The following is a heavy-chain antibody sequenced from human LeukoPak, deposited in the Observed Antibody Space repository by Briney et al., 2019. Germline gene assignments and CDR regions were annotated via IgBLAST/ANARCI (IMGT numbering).Heavy chain of an antibody. CDR3: ARVCLQEIIVNGEFDY. D-gene: IGHD3-10*01. CDR1: GGSFSGYY. V-gene: IGHV4-34*01. J-gene: IGHJ4*02. Sequence: PSETLSLTCAVYGGSFSGYYWSWIRQPPGKGLEWIGEINHSGSTNYNPSLKSRVTISVDTSKNQFSLKLSSVTAADTTVYYCARVCLQEIIVNGEFDYWGQGTLVTVSS. CDR2: INHSGST.